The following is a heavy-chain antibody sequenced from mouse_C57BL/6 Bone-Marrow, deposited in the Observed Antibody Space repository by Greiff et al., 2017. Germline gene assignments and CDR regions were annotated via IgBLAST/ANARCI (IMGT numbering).Heavy chain of an antibody. CDR1: GYTFTDYY. J-gene: IGHJ1*03. V-gene: IGHV1-19*01. D-gene: IGHD3-3*01. CDR2: INPYNGGT. CDR3: ARGRGDPWYFDV. Sequence: VQLQQSGPVLVKPGASVKMSCKASGYTFTDYYMNWVKQSHGKSLEWIGVINPYNGGTSYNQKFKGKATLTVDKSSSTAYMELNSLTSEDSAVYYCARGRGDPWYFDVWGTGTTVTVSS.